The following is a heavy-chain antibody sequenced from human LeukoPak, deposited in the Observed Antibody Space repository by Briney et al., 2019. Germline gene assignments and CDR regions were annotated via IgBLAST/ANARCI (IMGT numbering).Heavy chain of an antibody. V-gene: IGHV4-4*07. J-gene: IGHJ6*02. CDR1: GGSMRNYY. CDR3: ARDRWELLGDSYYYYGMDV. D-gene: IGHD1-26*01. CDR2: IYTSGST. Sequence: SETLSLTCAVSGGSMRNYYWSWIRQPAGKGLEWIGRIYTSGSTNYNPSLKSRVTMSVDTSKNQSSLKLSSVTAADTAVYYCARDRWELLGDSYYYYGMDVWGQGTTVTVSS.